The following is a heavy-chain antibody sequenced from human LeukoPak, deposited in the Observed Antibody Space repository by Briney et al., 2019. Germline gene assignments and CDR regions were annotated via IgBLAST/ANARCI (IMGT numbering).Heavy chain of an antibody. V-gene: IGHV3-11*04. D-gene: IGHD3-22*01. CDR3: ARDLQLGYYDSSGYWAFDY. J-gene: IGHJ4*02. CDR1: GFIFSDYY. Sequence: GGSLRLSCAASGFIFSDYYMSWIRQAPAKGLEWVSYISSGGSTIYYADSVKGRFTISRDNAKNSLYLQMNSLRAEDTAVYYCARDLQLGYYDSSGYWAFDYWGQGTLVTVSS. CDR2: ISSGGSTI.